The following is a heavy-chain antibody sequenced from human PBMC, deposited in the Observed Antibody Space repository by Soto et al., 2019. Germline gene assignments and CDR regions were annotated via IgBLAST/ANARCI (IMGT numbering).Heavy chain of an antibody. CDR1: GFTFSDYY. CDR3: ARAAVVYDYGFDI. Sequence: GGSLRLSCAASGFTFSDYYMTWVRQAPGKGLEWVSYISRSGSTIYYADSVKGRITISRDNAKNSLYLQMNSLRPEDTATYYCARAAVVYDYGFDIWGQGTMVTISS. J-gene: IGHJ3*02. V-gene: IGHV3-11*01. CDR2: ISRSGSTI. D-gene: IGHD5-12*01.